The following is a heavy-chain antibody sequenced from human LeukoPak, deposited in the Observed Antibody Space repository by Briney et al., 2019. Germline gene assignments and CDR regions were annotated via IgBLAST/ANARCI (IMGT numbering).Heavy chain of an antibody. CDR2: INHSGST. D-gene: IGHD6-19*01. J-gene: IGHJ4*02. CDR1: GGSFSGYY. V-gene: IGHV4-34*01. Sequence: SETLSLTCAVYGGSFSGYYWSWIRQPPGKGLEWIGEINHSGSTNYNPSLKSRVTISVDTSKNQFSLKLSSVTATDTAVYYCARGSIAVAGKLDYWGQGTLVTVSS. CDR3: ARGSIAVAGKLDY.